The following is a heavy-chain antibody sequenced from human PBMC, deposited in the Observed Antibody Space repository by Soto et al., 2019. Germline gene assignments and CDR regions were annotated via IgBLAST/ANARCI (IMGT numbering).Heavy chain of an antibody. J-gene: IGHJ5*02. CDR2: MNPGSGDT. Sequence: ASVKVSCKASGYSFTNNDVSWVRQATGQGLEWMGWMNPGSGDTGYAQKFQGRVTMTRDISIATAYMELSSLRSDDTAIYYCARRETFGSLNWCNPWGQEPRVTVSS. D-gene: IGHD3-16*01. CDR3: ARRETFGSLNWCNP. V-gene: IGHV1-8*01. CDR1: GYSFTNND.